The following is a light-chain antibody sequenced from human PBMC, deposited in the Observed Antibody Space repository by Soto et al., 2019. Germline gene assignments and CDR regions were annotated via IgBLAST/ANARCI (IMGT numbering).Light chain of an antibody. CDR2: GAS. V-gene: IGKV3-15*01. Sequence: VMTQSPATLSVSPGERATLSCTASQSINSNLAWYQQRPGQAPRLLIYGASTRATGIPARFSGSGSGTEFTLTISSLQSEDFAVYYCQQYNNWPFITFGQGTRLEIK. CDR3: QQYNNWPFIT. CDR1: QSINSN. J-gene: IGKJ5*01.